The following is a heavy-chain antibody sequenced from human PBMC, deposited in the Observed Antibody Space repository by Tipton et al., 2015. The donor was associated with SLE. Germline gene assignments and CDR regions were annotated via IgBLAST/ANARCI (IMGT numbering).Heavy chain of an antibody. D-gene: IGHD6-19*01. CDR1: GGSFSGYY. V-gene: IGHV4-34*01. J-gene: IGHJ4*02. CDR3: ATPGGSGGLAY. Sequence: TLSLTCAVYGGSFSGYYWSWIRQPPGKGLEWIGEINHSGSTNYNPSLKSRVTISVDTSKNQFSLKLSSVTAADTAVYYCATPGGSGGLAYWGQGTLVTVSS. CDR2: INHSGST.